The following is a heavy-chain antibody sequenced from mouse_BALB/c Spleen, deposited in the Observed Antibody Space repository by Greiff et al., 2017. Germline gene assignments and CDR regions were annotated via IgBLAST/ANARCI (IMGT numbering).Heavy chain of an antibody. J-gene: IGHJ2*01. D-gene: IGHD2-4*01. CDR2: FYPGSGSI. CDR3: ARHEIYYDYDGYYFDY. V-gene: IGHV1-62-2*01. CDR1: GYTFTEYI. Sequence: QVQLQQSGAELVKPGASVKLSCKASGYTFTEYIIHWVKQRSGQGLEWIGWFYPGSGSIKYNEKFKDKATLTADKSSSTVYMELSRLTSEDSAVYFCARHEIYYDYDGYYFDYWGQGTTLTVSS.